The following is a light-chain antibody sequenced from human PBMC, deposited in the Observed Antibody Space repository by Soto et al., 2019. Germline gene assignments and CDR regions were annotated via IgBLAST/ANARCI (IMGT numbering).Light chain of an antibody. J-gene: IGLJ1*01. CDR3: SSYTSSSSYV. Sequence: QSVLTQPASVSESPGQSITISCTGTSSDVGGYNYVSWYQQPPGKAPKLMIYAVTNRPSGVSNRFSGSKSGNTASLTISGLQAEDEADYYFSSYTSSSSYVFGTGTKVTV. CDR1: SSDVGGYNY. CDR2: AVT. V-gene: IGLV2-14*01.